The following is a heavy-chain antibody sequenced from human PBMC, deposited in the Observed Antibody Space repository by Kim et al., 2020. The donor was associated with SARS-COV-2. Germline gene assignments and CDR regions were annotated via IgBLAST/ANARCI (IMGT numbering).Heavy chain of an antibody. CDR2: ISYNGNDK. V-gene: IGHV3-33*05. CDR1: GFTFNDSG. CDR3: ARDHCCSRGMFSSQRGRWSYYGMDG. J-gene: IGHJ6*04. Sequence: GGSLRLSCTTSGFTFNDSGMHWVRQAPGKGLEWVALISYNGNDKYYAYSVKGRFTISRDNPRNTIYLQMNSLRAEDTAVYYCARDHCCSRGMFSSQRGRWSYYGMDGWREGTTVIVSS. D-gene: IGHD2-2*01.